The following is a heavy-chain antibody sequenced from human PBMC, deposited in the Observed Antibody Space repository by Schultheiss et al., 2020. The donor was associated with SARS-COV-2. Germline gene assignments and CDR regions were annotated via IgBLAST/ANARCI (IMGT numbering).Heavy chain of an antibody. J-gene: IGHJ6*02. CDR1: GFSLSNARMG. Sequence: SGPTLVKPTETLTLTCTVSGFSLSNARMGVSWIRQPPGKALEWLALIDWDDDKYYSTSLKSRLTITKDTSKNLVVLTMTNMDPVDTATYYCAHYTVVTPYGMDVWGQGTTVTVSS. D-gene: IGHD4-23*01. CDR3: AHYTVVTPYGMDV. CDR2: IDWDDDK. V-gene: IGHV2-70*12.